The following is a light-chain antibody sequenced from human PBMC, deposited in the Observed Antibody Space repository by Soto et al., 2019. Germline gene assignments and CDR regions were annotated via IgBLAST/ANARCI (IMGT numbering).Light chain of an antibody. CDR1: QDISSF. V-gene: IGKV1-9*01. Sequence: IQLTQSPSFLSASVGDRVTITCRASQDISSFLAWYQQKPGKAPKLLIYAASTLQSGVASRFSGRGSGTEFPLTISNLQPEDFATYFFQQVNAYPTFGGGTKAEIK. CDR3: QQVNAYPT. J-gene: IGKJ4*01. CDR2: AAS.